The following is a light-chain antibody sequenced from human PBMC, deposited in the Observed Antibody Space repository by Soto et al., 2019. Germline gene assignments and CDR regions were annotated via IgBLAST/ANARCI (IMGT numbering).Light chain of an antibody. J-gene: IGKJ4*01. CDR1: QDISKY. CDR3: QQYDNLLALT. V-gene: IGKV1-33*01. CDR2: DAS. Sequence: DIQMTQSPSSLSASVGDRVTIACQASQDISKYLNWYQFRPGQAPKLLIYDASNLETGVPSRFRGSGSGTHFTLTIISLQPEDVATYYCQQYDNLLALTLGGGNKVQIK.